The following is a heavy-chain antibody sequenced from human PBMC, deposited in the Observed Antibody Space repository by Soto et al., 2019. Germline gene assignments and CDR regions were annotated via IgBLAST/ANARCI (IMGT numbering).Heavy chain of an antibody. V-gene: IGHV5-10-1*01. CDR1: GYSVAGYW. CDR2: IDPSDSQT. Sequence: PVESLKISCKGSGYSVAGYWITWVRQKPGKGLEWMGRIDPSDSQTYYSPSFRGHVTISATKSITTVFLQWSSLRAPDTAMYYCARQIYDSDTGPNFQYYFDSWGQGTPVTVSS. CDR3: ARQIYDSDTGPNFQYYFDS. J-gene: IGHJ4*02. D-gene: IGHD3-22*01.